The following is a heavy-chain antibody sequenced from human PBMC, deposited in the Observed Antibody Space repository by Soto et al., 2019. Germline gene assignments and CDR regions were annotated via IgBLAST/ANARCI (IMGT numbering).Heavy chain of an antibody. CDR2: ISTYSGNT. Sequence: ASVKVSCKTSGYTFSSYSINWVRQAPGQGLEWMAWISTYSGNTHYAERVQGRVTVTLDKSARTAFMEMRGLTSDDTAVYFCARDNGYYDLWGQGTLVTVSS. CDR1: GYTFSSYS. V-gene: IGHV1-18*04. CDR3: ARDNGYYDL. J-gene: IGHJ4*02.